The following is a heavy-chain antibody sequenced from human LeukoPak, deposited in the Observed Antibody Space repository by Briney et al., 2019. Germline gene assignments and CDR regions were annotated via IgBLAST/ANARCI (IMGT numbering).Heavy chain of an antibody. D-gene: IGHD6-6*01. CDR3: ARLRSSYYYYYMDV. CDR2: ISAYNGNT. Sequence: ASVKVSCKASVYTFTSYGICWVRQAPGQGLEWMGWISAYNGNTNYAQKLQGRVTMTTDTSTSTAYMELRSLRSDDTAVYYCARLRSSYYYYYMDVWGKGTTVTVSS. V-gene: IGHV1-18*01. J-gene: IGHJ6*03. CDR1: VYTFTSYG.